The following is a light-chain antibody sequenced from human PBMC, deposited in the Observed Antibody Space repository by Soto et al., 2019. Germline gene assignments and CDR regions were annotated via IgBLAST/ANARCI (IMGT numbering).Light chain of an antibody. CDR2: DVT. J-gene: IGLJ3*02. CDR1: NSDIGTYTF. CDR3: CSYAGAYTFG. Sequence: QSALTQPRSLSGSPGQSVSVSCSGTNSDIGTYTFVSWYRQYPGKAPHLMIFDVTKRPSGVPARCSGSKSGNTASLTISGRQADDEADYYCCSYAGAYTFGFGGGAKLTVL. V-gene: IGLV2-11*01.